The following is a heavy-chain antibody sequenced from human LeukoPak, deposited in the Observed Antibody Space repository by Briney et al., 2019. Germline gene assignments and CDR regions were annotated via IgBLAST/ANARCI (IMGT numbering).Heavy chain of an antibody. J-gene: IGHJ3*02. D-gene: IGHD5-24*01. CDR3: ARVGGSRDGFDAFDI. V-gene: IGHV1-69*02. CDR2: IIPILGIA. Sequence: SVKVSCTSSGGTFSSYTISWVRQAPGQGLEWMGRIIPILGIANYAQKFQGRVTITADKSTSTAYMELSSLRSEDTAVYYCARVGGSRDGFDAFDIWGQGTMVTVSS. CDR1: GGTFSSYT.